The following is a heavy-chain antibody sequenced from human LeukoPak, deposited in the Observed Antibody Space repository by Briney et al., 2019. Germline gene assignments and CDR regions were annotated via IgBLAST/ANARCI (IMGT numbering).Heavy chain of an antibody. CDR2: IYHSGST. CDR3: ARDSYCGGDCYAFDI. CDR1: GGSISSGGYS. D-gene: IGHD2-21*02. V-gene: IGHV4-30-2*01. Sequence: SQTLSLTCAVSGGSISSGGYSWSWIRQPPGKGLEWIGCIYHSGSTYYNPSLKSRVTISVDRSKNQFSLKLSSVTAADTAVYYCARDSYCGGDCYAFDIWGQGTMVTVSS. J-gene: IGHJ3*02.